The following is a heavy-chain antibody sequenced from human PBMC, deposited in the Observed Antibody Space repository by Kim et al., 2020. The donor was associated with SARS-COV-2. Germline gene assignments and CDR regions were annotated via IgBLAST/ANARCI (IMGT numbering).Heavy chain of an antibody. V-gene: IGHV3-30*18. D-gene: IGHD3-9*01. CDR3: AKQNDILTHYGLDV. CDR2: ISYDGSKK. CDR1: GFTFSSYG. J-gene: IGHJ6*02. Sequence: GRSLRLSCTASGFTFSSYGMNWARQAPGKGLEWVAVISYDGSKKYYADSVKGRFTISRDNSKNTLYLQMNSLRAEDTAVYYCAKQNDILTHYGLDVWGQGTTVTVSS.